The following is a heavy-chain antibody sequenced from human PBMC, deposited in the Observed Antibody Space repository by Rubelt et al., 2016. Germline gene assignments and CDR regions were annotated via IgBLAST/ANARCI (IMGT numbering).Heavy chain of an antibody. Sequence: QVQLVQSGAEVRKPGSSVRVSCKASGVSFTDSSITWVRQAPGQGLEWMGGTIPTFGPANYAQKCTGGVTITADKSTSTADMGLSSLRSGDTAVYYCAGVLVGVVITTHDALDVWGQGTVVTVSS. CDR2: TIPTFGPA. D-gene: IGHD3-22*01. CDR1: GVSFTDSS. J-gene: IGHJ3*01. CDR3: AGVLVGVVITTHDALDV. V-gene: IGHV1-69*06.